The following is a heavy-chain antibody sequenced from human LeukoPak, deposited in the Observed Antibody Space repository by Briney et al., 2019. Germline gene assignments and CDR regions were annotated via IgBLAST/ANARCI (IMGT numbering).Heavy chain of an antibody. D-gene: IGHD1-26*01. Sequence: SETLSLTCTVSAGSISSYYWSWIRQPPGKGLEWIGYIYYSGSTNYNPSLKSRVTISVDTSKNQFSLKLSSVTAADTAVYYCARGVVGATGGVFDYWGQGTQVTVSS. CDR3: ARGVVGATGGVFDY. V-gene: IGHV4-59*01. CDR1: AGSISSYY. J-gene: IGHJ4*02. CDR2: IYYSGST.